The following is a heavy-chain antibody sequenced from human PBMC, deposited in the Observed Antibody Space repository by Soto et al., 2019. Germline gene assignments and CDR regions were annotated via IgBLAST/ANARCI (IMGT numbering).Heavy chain of an antibody. CDR2: ISSSSSSTI. D-gene: IGHD5-12*01. J-gene: IGHJ3*02. Sequence: GGSLRLSCAASGFTFSSYSMNWVRQAPGKGLEWVSYISSSSSSTIYYADSVKGRFTISRDNAKNSLYLQMNSLRAEDTAVYYCARDLGASGDGYNWAIYVSPNLRGWGAFDIWGQGTMVTVSS. V-gene: IGHV3-48*04. CDR1: GFTFSSYS. CDR3: ARDLGASGDGYNWAIYVSPNLRGWGAFDI.